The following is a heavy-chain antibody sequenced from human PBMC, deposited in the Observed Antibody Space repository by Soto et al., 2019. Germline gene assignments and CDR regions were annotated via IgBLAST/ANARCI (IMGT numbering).Heavy chain of an antibody. V-gene: IGHV5-10-1*01. CDR3: AREGDYSNTRPTYYYGMDV. CDR1: GYSFTSYW. D-gene: IGHD4-4*01. J-gene: IGHJ6*02. CDR2: IDPSDSYT. Sequence: PGESLKISCKGSGYSFTSYWISWVRQMPGKGLEWMGRIDPSDSYTNYSPSFQGHVTISADKSISTAYLQWSSLKASDTAMYYCAREGDYSNTRPTYYYGMDVWGQGTTVTVSS.